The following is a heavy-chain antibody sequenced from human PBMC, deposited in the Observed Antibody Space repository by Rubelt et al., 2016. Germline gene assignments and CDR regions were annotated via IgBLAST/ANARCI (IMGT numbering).Heavy chain of an antibody. J-gene: IGHJ3*02. D-gene: IGHD6-6*01. Sequence: QVQLQESGPGLVKPSETLSLTCTVSGGSISSYYWSWIRQPPGKGLEWIGYIYYSGSTYYNPSLKSRVTISVDTSKNQFSLKLSSVTAADTAVYYCARDPEYSSSAGAFDIWGQGTMVTVSS. CDR3: ARDPEYSSSAGAFDI. CDR1: GGSISSYY. V-gene: IGHV4-59*06. CDR2: IYYSGST.